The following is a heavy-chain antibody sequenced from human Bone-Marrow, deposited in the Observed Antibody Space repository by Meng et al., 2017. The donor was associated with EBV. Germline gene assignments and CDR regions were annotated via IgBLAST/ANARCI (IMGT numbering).Heavy chain of an antibody. J-gene: IGHJ4*02. CDR1: GGSFLNYY. V-gene: IGHV4-34*01. D-gene: IGHD3-16*01. CDR3: ASLAFDY. Sequence: QVHLQQWGAGRLETSETLSLTCAVYGGSFLNYYWTWIRQPPGKGLEWIGEIYHSGSTNYNPSLKSRVTISVDKSKNQFSLKLSSVTAADTAVYYCASLAFDYWGQGTLVTVSS. CDR2: IYHSGST.